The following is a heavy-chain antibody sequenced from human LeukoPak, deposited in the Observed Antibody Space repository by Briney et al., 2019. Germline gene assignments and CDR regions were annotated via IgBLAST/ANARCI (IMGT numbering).Heavy chain of an antibody. J-gene: IGHJ4*02. CDR1: GYTFSSYG. CDR2: VTAYNGNT. Sequence: ASVKVSCKSSGYTFSSYGICWLRQAPGQGLEWMGWVTAYNGNTNYAQKFQGRLTMTTDTSTSTAYMELKSLRSDDTAVYYCARWQQLVEGFDYWGQGTLVTVSS. CDR3: ARWQQLVEGFDY. D-gene: IGHD6-13*01. V-gene: IGHV1-18*01.